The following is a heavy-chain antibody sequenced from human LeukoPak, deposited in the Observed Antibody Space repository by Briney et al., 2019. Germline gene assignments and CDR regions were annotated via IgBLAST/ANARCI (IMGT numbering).Heavy chain of an antibody. Sequence: GGSLRLSCAASGFTFSSYWMSWVRQAPGKGLEWVANIKQDGSEKYYVDFVKGRFTISRDNAKDSLYLQMNSLRAEDTAVYYCARDRRHSSGWYYWYFDLWGRGTLVTVFS. CDR2: IKQDGSEK. CDR3: ARDRRHSSGWYYWYFDL. V-gene: IGHV3-7*04. CDR1: GFTFSSYW. J-gene: IGHJ2*01. D-gene: IGHD6-19*01.